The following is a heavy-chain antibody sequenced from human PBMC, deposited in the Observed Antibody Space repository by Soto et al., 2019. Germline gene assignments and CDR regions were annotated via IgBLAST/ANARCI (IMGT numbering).Heavy chain of an antibody. CDR3: ALFGAALRN. CDR1: GFTFSSYG. J-gene: IGHJ4*02. V-gene: IGHV3-30*03. Sequence: QVQLVESGGGVVQPGRSLRLSCAASGFTFSSYGMHWVRQAPGKGLEWVAVISYDGSNKYYADSVKGRFTISRDNSKNTLYLQMNSLRAEDTAVYYCALFGAALRNWGQGTLVTVSS. D-gene: IGHD6-6*01. CDR2: ISYDGSNK.